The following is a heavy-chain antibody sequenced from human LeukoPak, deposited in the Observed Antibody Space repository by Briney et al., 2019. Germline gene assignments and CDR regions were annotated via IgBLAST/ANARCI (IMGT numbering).Heavy chain of an antibody. CDR2: MSYDGRDI. V-gene: IGHV3-30*18. CDR3: AKEHRVGASRGLDY. CDR1: VFSFHAYG. J-gene: IGHJ4*02. Sequence: GGSLRLSSAASVFSFHAYGTHGVRQALGKGPEWVGLMSYDGRDIYYAASVKGRFTIYRDNAKNTLYLQMNSLGTEDPAVYYCAKEHRVGASRGLDYWGQGTLVTVSS. D-gene: IGHD3-10*01.